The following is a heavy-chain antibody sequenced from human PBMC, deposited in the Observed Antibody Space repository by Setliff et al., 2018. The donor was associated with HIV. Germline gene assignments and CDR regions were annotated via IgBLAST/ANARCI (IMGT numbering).Heavy chain of an antibody. CDR1: GGSFSNYY. J-gene: IGHJ6*03. V-gene: IGHV4-34*01. CDR2: IDHSGST. Sequence: TLSLTCAVYGGSFSNYYWTWIRQTPGEGLEWIGEIDHSGSTKYNPSLKSRVAISVDTSKDQFSLKVNSVTAADTAIYYCARGRQFTFWSAYMHIDVWGKGTSVTVSS. CDR3: ARGRQFTFWSAYMHIDV. D-gene: IGHD3-3*01.